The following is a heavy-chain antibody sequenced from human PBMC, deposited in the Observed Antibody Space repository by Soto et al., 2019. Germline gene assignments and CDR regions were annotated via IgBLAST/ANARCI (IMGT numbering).Heavy chain of an antibody. D-gene: IGHD3-3*01. CDR3: AKGSNDFWRGYYYYYYMDV. Sequence: EVQLLESGGGLVQPGGSLRLSYAASGFTFSNYAMNWVRQAPGKGLEWVSAISGSGGSTYYADSVKGRFTISRDNSKNTLYLQMNSLRAEDTAVYYCAKGSNDFWRGYYYYYYMDVWGKGTTVTVSS. J-gene: IGHJ6*03. CDR1: GFTFSNYA. CDR2: ISGSGGST. V-gene: IGHV3-23*01.